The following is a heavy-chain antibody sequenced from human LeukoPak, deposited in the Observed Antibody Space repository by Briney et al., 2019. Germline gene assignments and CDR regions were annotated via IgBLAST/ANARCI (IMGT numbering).Heavy chain of an antibody. CDR1: GYTFTSYS. V-gene: IGHV1-18*01. J-gene: IGHJ3*02. D-gene: IGHD3-10*01. CDR3: ARVGDMVRGVIITDAFDI. Sequence: ASVKVSCTAPGYTFTSYSISWVRQAPGQGLEWMGWISAYNGNTNYAQKLQGRVTMTTDTSTSTAYMELRSLRSDDTAVYYCARVGDMVRGVIITDAFDIWGQGTMVTVSS. CDR2: ISAYNGNT.